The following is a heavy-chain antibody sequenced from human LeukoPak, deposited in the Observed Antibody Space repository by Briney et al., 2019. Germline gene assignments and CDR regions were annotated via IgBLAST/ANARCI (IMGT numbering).Heavy chain of an antibody. V-gene: IGHV3-11*01. D-gene: IGHD4-11*01. CDR2: ISSSGSTI. J-gene: IGHJ6*03. Sequence: GGSLRLSCAASGSTFSDYYMSWIRQAPGKGLEWVSYISSSGSTIYYADSVKGRFTISRDNAKNSLYLQMNSLKTEDTAVYYCTTYVGAYSNWGDYYYYYMDVWGKGTTVTVSS. CDR3: TTYVGAYSNWGDYYYYYMDV. CDR1: GSTFSDYY.